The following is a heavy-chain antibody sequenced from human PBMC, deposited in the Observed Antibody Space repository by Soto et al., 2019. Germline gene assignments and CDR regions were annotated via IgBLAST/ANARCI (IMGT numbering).Heavy chain of an antibody. Sequence: QVQLVQSGAEVKKPGSSVKVSCKIAGGTFSRYSISWVRQAPGQGLEWMGGIVPIFGTRNYAQKFQDRVTITTDESATTAHMELSNLRSADTAGYYCARPYEGGSSSNHHYYYALDVWGQGTAVTVSS. J-gene: IGHJ6*02. D-gene: IGHD3-10*01. CDR2: IVPIFGTR. V-gene: IGHV1-69*01. CDR3: ARPYEGGSSSNHHYYYALDV. CDR1: GGTFSRYS.